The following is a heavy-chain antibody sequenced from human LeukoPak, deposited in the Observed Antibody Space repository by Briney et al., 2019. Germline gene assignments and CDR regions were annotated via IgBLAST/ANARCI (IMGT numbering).Heavy chain of an antibody. D-gene: IGHD3-3*01. CDR1: GGSIIGGDFY. J-gene: IGHJ3*02. V-gene: IGHV4-30-4*01. CDR3: ARPIGVVQLGAFDI. Sequence: SETLSLTCTVSGGSIIGGDFYWTWIRQPPGKGLEWIGYIYFSGSTYFNPALKSRVSMTIDTSKNQFSLKLSSVTAADTAVYYCARPIGVVQLGAFDIWGQGTMVTVSS. CDR2: IYFSGST.